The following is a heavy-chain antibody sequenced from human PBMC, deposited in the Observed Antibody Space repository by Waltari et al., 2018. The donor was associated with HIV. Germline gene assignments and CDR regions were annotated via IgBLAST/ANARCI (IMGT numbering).Heavy chain of an antibody. CDR2: INHSGST. V-gene: IGHV4-34*01. CDR3: ARGPRGVVVPAAQGFDP. CDR1: GGSFSGYY. D-gene: IGHD2-2*01. J-gene: IGHJ5*02. Sequence: QVQLQQWGAGLLKPSETLSLTCAVYGGSFSGYYWSWIRQPPGKGLEWIGEINHSGSTNYNPSLKSRVTISVDTSKNQFSLKLSSVTAADTAVYYCARGPRGVVVPAAQGFDPWGQGTLVTVSS.